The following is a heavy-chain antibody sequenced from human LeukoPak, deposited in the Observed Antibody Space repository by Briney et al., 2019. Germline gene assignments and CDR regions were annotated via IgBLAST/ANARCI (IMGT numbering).Heavy chain of an antibody. CDR3: TTDPAWRVPAALGVRDYYYYYGMDV. Sequence: PGGSLRLSCAASGFTFSNAWMSWVRQAPGKGLEWVGRIKSKTDGGTTDYAAPVKGRFTISRDDSKNTLYLQMDSLKTEDTAVYYCTTDPAWRVPAALGVRDYYYYYGMDVWGKGTTVTVSS. CDR1: GFTFSNAW. D-gene: IGHD2-2*01. J-gene: IGHJ6*04. CDR2: IKSKTDGGTT. V-gene: IGHV3-15*01.